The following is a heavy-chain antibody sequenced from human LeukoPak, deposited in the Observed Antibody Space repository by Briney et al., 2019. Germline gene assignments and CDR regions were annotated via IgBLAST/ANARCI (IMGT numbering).Heavy chain of an antibody. CDR3: AKDGIPLFDY. J-gene: IGHJ4*02. CDR1: GFTFDDYA. Sequence: GGSLRLSCAASGFTFDDYAMHWVRHAPGKGLEWVSGISWNSGSIGYADSVKGRFTISRDNAKNSLYLQMNSLRAEDTAVYYCAKDGIPLFDYWGQGTLVTVSS. V-gene: IGHV3-9*01. CDR2: ISWNSGSI.